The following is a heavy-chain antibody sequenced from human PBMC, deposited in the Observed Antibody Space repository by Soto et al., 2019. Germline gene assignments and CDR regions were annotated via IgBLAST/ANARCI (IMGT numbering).Heavy chain of an antibody. CDR1: GFTFSGSA. CDR3: TRREYDSSGYYYYYYYGMDV. V-gene: IGHV3-73*01. D-gene: IGHD3-22*01. CDR2: IRSKANSYAT. J-gene: IGHJ6*02. Sequence: PGGSLRLSCAASGFTFSGSAMHWVRQASGKGLEWVGRIRSKANSYATAYAASVKGRFTISRDDSKNTAYLQMNSLKTEDTAVYYCTRREYDSSGYYYYYYYGMDVWGQGTTVTVSS.